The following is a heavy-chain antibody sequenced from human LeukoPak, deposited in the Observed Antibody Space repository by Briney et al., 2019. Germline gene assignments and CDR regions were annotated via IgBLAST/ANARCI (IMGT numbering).Heavy chain of an antibody. V-gene: IGHV1-2*02. Sequence: ASVKVSCKASGYTFTGYYMHWVRQAPGQGLEWMGWINPNSGDTNYAQKFQGRVTMTRDTSISTAYTELSRLRSDDTAVYYCARADIVVVPANLDYWGQGTLVTVSS. CDR2: INPNSGDT. D-gene: IGHD2-2*01. J-gene: IGHJ4*02. CDR3: ARADIVVVPANLDY. CDR1: GYTFTGYY.